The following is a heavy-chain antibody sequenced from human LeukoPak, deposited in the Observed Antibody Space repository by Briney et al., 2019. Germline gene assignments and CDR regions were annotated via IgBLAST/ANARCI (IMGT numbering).Heavy chain of an antibody. CDR3: AKDRLSIAASAGGPHY. D-gene: IGHD6-13*01. CDR1: GFTFSDYW. CDR2: IDQDGIKA. V-gene: IGHV3-7*03. J-gene: IGHJ4*02. Sequence: QAGGSLRLSCAASGFTFSDYWMSWVRQAPGKGLEWVAKIDQDGIKAYYVDSVKGRFTISRDNSKNSLYLQMNSLRNEDTALYYYAKDRLSIAASAGGPHYWGQGTLVTVSS.